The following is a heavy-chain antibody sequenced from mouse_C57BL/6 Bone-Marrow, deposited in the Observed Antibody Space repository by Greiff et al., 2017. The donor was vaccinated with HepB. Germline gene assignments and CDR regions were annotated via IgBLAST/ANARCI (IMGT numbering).Heavy chain of an antibody. J-gene: IGHJ3*01. CDR3: ARDPITTVVGDWFAY. Sequence: EVQLVESGGGLVKPGGSLKLSCAASGFTFSSYAMSWVRQTPEKRLEWVATISDGGSYTYYPDNVKGRFTISRDNAKNNLYLQMSHLKSEDTAMYYCARDPITTVVGDWFAYWGQGTLVTVSA. V-gene: IGHV5-4*01. D-gene: IGHD1-1*01. CDR2: ISDGGSYT. CDR1: GFTFSSYA.